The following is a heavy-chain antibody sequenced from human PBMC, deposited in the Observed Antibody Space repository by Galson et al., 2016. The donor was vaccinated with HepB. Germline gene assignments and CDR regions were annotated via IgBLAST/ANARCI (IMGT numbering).Heavy chain of an antibody. CDR1: GYSFTHRY. CDR3: ARSLVDIAVVPADIYVLRLHQGPIGLPPGTLLQEHL. CDR2: ITPFNGNT. V-gene: IGHV1-45*02. Sequence: SVKASCKASGYSFTHRYLHWVRQAPGQALEWMGWITPFNGNTNHAQKFQDRVTITRDRSMSIAYMELSSLRSEDTAMYYCARSLVDIAVVPADIYVLRLHQGPIGLPPGTLLQEHLWG. D-gene: IGHD2-2*03. J-gene: IGHJ6*01.